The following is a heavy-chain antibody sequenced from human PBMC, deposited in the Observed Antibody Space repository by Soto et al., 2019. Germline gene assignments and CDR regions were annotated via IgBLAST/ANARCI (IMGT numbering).Heavy chain of an antibody. Sequence: GESLKISCKGSGYSFTSYWIAWVRKMPGKGLEWMGIIYPGDSDTRYSPSFQGQVTISADKSISTAYLQWSSLKASDTAMYYCARQEQWLGNYYYYGMDVWGQGTTVTVSS. D-gene: IGHD6-19*01. V-gene: IGHV5-51*01. CDR1: GYSFTSYW. CDR2: IYPGDSDT. CDR3: ARQEQWLGNYYYYGMDV. J-gene: IGHJ6*02.